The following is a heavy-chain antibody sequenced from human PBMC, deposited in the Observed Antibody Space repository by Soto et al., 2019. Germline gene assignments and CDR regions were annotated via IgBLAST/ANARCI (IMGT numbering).Heavy chain of an antibody. J-gene: IGHJ4*02. D-gene: IGHD2-21*02. CDR3: ARGVRGYRGVTAISDY. V-gene: IGHV4-59*01. CDR1: GGSISSYY. CDR2: IYYSGST. Sequence: PSETLSLTCTVSGGSISSYYWSWIRQPPGKGLEWIGYIYYSGSTNYNPSLKSRVTISVDTSKNQFSLKLSSVTAADTAVYYCARGVRGYRGVTAISDYWGQGTLVTVSS.